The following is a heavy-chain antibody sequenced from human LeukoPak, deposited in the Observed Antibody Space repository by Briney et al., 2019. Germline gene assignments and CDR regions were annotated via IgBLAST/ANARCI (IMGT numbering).Heavy chain of an antibody. CDR2: ISGSGSNT. CDR1: GFTFGTYA. D-gene: IGHD2-15*01. CDR3: AKAPSWYFDY. V-gene: IGHV3-23*01. J-gene: IGHJ4*02. Sequence: PGGSLRLSCAASGFTFGTYAMSWVRQAPGKGLEWVSGISGSGSNTHYADSVKGRFTISRDNSKNTLYLQMNSLRAEDTAVYYCAKAPSWYFDYWGQGTLVTVSS.